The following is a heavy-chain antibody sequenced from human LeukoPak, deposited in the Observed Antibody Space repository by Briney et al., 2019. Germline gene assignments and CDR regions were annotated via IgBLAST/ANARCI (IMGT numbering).Heavy chain of an antibody. V-gene: IGHV4-34*01. CDR1: GGSFSGYY. CDR2: INHSGST. J-gene: IGHJ4*02. Sequence: SETLSLTCAVYGGSFSGYYWSWIRQPPGKGLEWIGEINHSGSTNYNPSLKSRVTISVDTSKNQFPLKLSSVTAADTAVYYCARGLSSGWYLGGGFDYWGQGTLVTVSS. D-gene: IGHD6-19*01. CDR3: ARGLSSGWYLGGGFDY.